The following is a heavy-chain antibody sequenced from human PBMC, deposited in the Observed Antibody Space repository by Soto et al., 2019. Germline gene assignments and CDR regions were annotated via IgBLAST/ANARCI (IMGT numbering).Heavy chain of an antibody. CDR2: IYYSGST. CDR3: ARAPPGIEAGNWFDP. CDR1: GGSISSYY. Sequence: SETLSLTCTVSGGSISSYYWSWIRQPPGKGLEWIGYIYYSGSTNYNPSLKSRVTISVDTSKNQFSLKLSSVTAADTAVYYCARAPPGIEAGNWFDPRGQGTLVTV. V-gene: IGHV4-59*01. D-gene: IGHD6-19*01. J-gene: IGHJ5*02.